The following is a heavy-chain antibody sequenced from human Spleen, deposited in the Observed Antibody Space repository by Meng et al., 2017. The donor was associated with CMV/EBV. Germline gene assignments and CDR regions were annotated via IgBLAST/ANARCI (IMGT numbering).Heavy chain of an antibody. J-gene: IGHJ4*02. V-gene: IGHV4-39*01. CDR1: ISSRSYY. CDR2: VYYSGST. Sequence: ISSRSYYWAWIRQPPGKGLEWIASVYYSGSTYYNPSLMRRVTTSVDTSKNRFSLRLNSVTAADTAVYYCARQLRDVVRGVIMTTSFDKWGQGTLVTVSS. CDR3: ARQLRDVVRGVIMTTSFDK. D-gene: IGHD3-10*01.